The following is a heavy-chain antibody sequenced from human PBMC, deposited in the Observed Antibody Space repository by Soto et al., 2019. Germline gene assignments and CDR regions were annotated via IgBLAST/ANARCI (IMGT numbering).Heavy chain of an antibody. J-gene: IGHJ6*02. Sequence: GGSLRLSCAASGFTFSHYVLSWVRQAPGGGLEWVSSISGSGSSVYLADSVRGRFAMSRDLSTNTVSLQMNSLTVEDTAIYYCAKVRASYLSASYFYYGLEVWGQGTTVTVSS. D-gene: IGHD2-21*01. CDR2: ISGSGSSV. CDR1: GFTFSHYV. CDR3: AKVRASYLSASYFYYGLEV. V-gene: IGHV3-23*01.